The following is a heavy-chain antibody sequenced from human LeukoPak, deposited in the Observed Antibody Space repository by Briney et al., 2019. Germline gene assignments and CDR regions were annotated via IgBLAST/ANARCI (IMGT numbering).Heavy chain of an antibody. J-gene: IGHJ4*02. D-gene: IGHD3-22*01. Sequence: GGSLRLSCAASGFTFSSYWMSWVRQAPGKGPEWVANIKQDGSEKYYVDSVKGRFTISRDNAKNSLYLQMNSLRAEDTAVYYCARGDDSSGYYYGDFDYWGQGTLVTVSS. CDR1: GFTFSSYW. CDR3: ARGDDSSGYYYGDFDY. V-gene: IGHV3-7*01. CDR2: IKQDGSEK.